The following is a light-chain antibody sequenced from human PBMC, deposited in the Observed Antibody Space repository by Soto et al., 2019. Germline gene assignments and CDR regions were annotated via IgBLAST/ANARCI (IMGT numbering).Light chain of an antibody. CDR3: QQYNNWPPIT. J-gene: IGKJ5*01. CDR1: QSVGSN. Sequence: EIVMTQSPATLSVSPGERATLSCRASQSVGSNLAWYQQKPGQGPRLLIYDASTRATGVPARFSGSGSGTEFTLTISSLQSEDFVVYFCQQYNNWPPITFGQGTRLEI. CDR2: DAS. V-gene: IGKV3-15*01.